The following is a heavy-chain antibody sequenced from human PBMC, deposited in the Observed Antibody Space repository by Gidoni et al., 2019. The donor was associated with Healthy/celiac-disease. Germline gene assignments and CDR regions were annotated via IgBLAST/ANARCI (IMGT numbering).Heavy chain of an antibody. D-gene: IGHD3-22*01. CDR1: GGSISSSSYY. Sequence: QLQLQESCPGLVTPSETLPLTCTVPGGSISSSSYYWGWIPQPPGKGLEWIGSTYYSGSTNHNPSIKSRVTISVDTSKNQFSLKLSSVTAADAAVYYWARPRGYYVGAGGAFDIWGQGTMVTVSS. CDR2: TYYSGST. J-gene: IGHJ3*02. CDR3: ARPRGYYVGAGGAFDI. V-gene: IGHV4-39*01.